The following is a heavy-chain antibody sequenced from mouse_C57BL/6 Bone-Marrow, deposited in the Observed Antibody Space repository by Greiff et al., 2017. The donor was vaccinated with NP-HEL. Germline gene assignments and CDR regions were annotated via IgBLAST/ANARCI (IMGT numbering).Heavy chain of an antibody. V-gene: IGHV1-72*01. CDR3: ARAYGNYVHYAMDY. D-gene: IGHD2-10*02. Sequence: VQLQESGAELVKPGASVKLSCKASGYTFTSYWMHWVKQRPGRGLEWIGRIDPNSGGTKYNEKFKSKATLTVDKPSSTAYMQLSSLTSEDSAVYYCARAYGNYVHYAMDYWGQGTSVTVSS. J-gene: IGHJ4*01. CDR2: IDPNSGGT. CDR1: GYTFTSYW.